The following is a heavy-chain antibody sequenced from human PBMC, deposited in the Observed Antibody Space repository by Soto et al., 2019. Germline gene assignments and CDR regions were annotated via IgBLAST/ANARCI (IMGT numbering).Heavy chain of an antibody. J-gene: IGHJ3*02. CDR2: IIPIFGTA. CDR3: AREYYYYSSVSREEGGDAFYI. Sequence: SVKVSSKASGGTFSSYAISWVRQAPGQGLEWMGGIIPIFGTANYAQKFQGRVTIIADESTSTAYMELSSLRSEDTAVYYCAREYYYYSSVSREEGGDAFYIWG. V-gene: IGHV1-69*13. D-gene: IGHD3-22*01. CDR1: GGTFSSYA.